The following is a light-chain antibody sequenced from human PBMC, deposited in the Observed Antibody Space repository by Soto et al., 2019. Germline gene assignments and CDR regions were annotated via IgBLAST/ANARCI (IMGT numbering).Light chain of an antibody. J-gene: IGKJ1*01. Sequence: IVLTQSPGTLSLSPGERATLSCRASQSVTTQLAWYQQKPGQAPRLLIYGASSRASGIPDRFSGSGSGTDFTLTISRLQPEDFAVYYCQQYASTRWTFGQGTKVDIK. CDR3: QQYASTRWT. CDR1: QSVTTQ. V-gene: IGKV3-20*01. CDR2: GAS.